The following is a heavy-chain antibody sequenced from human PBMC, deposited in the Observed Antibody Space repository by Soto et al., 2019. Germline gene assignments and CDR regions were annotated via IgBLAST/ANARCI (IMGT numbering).Heavy chain of an antibody. V-gene: IGHV3-23*01. CDR2: ISGSGGST. Sequence: GGSLRLSCAASGFTFSSYAMSWVRQAPGKGLEWVSAISGSGGSTYYADSVKGRFTISRDNSKNTLYLQMNSLRAEDTAVYYCAKRERDGDGRRVSNDPRDYYYYYYMDVWGKGTTVTVSS. CDR3: AKRERDGDGRRVSNDPRDYYYYYYMDV. D-gene: IGHD1-1*01. J-gene: IGHJ6*03. CDR1: GFTFSSYA.